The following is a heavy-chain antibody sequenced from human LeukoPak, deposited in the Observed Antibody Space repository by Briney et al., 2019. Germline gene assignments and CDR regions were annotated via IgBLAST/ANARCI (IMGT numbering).Heavy chain of an antibody. Sequence: GGSPRLSCAASGFTFSNYWMTWVRQAPGKGLEWVANIKQDGSEKKYVDSARGRFTISRDNAQNSLYLQMNSLRDEDTAVYYCARLSGRYGGAFDIWGQGTMVTVSS. J-gene: IGHJ3*02. CDR2: IKQDGSEK. CDR1: GFTFSNYW. V-gene: IGHV3-7*01. CDR3: ARLSGRYGGAFDI. D-gene: IGHD1-26*01.